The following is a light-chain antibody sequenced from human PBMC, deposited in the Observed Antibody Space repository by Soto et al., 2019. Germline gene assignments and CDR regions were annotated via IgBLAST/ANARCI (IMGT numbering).Light chain of an antibody. Sequence: ILMTQSPATLSVSPGERATLSCRAGQSVGSNLAWYQQKPDQAPRLLIYAASTRATGIPGRFSGSGSGTEFTLTISSLQSEDFAVYYCQQYNNWWTFGQGPKVEI. CDR1: QSVGSN. V-gene: IGKV3-15*01. CDR3: QQYNNWWT. J-gene: IGKJ1*01. CDR2: AAS.